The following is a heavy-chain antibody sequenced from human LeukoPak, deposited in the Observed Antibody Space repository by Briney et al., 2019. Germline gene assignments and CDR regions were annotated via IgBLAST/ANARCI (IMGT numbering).Heavy chain of an antibody. V-gene: IGHV3-21*01. D-gene: IGHD3-10*01. CDR2: ISSSSSHI. J-gene: IGHJ6*03. CDR1: GFTFSSYS. CDR3: ARESGGSGSYYYYYYYMDV. Sequence: GGSLRLSCAASGFTFSSYSMNWVRQAPGKGLEWVSSISSSSSHIYYADSVKGRFTISRDNAKNSLYLQMNSLRAEDTAVYYCARESGGSGSYYYYYYYMDVWGKGTTVTISS.